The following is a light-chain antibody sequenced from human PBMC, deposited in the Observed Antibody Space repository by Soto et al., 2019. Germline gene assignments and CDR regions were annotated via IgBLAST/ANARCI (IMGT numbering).Light chain of an antibody. CDR2: GAS. CDR3: HQYGTAPLT. J-gene: IGKJ3*01. V-gene: IGKV3-20*01. CDR1: QSVAANY. Sequence: EVVLTQSPGTLSLSPGERATLSCRASQSVAANYLACYQQKRGQAPRLLIYGASSRATGIPDRFSGSGSGADFTLTISRLVPEYFSVYYCHQYGTAPLTFGPGTKVDSK.